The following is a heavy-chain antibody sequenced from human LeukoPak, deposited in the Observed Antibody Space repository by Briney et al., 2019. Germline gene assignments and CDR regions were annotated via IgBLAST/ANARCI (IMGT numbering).Heavy chain of an antibody. V-gene: IGHV3-21*01. J-gene: IGHJ4*02. Sequence: PGGSLRLSCAASGFTFSSYSMNWVRRAPGKGLEWVSSISSSSSYIYYADSVKGRFTISRDNAKNSLYLQMNSLRAEDTAVYYCAREDPYYYDSSGYLDYWGQGTLVTVSS. CDR3: AREDPYYYDSSGYLDY. CDR1: GFTFSSYS. D-gene: IGHD3-22*01. CDR2: ISSSSSYI.